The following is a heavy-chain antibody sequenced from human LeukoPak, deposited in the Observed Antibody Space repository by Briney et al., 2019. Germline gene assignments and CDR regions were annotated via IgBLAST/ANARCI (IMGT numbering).Heavy chain of an antibody. CDR1: SGSISSYY. D-gene: IGHD2-15*01. V-gene: IGHV4-59*01. CDR2: IYYSGST. Sequence: SETLSLTCTVSSGSISSYYWSWIRQPPGKGLEWIGYIYYSGSTNYNPSLKSRVTISVDTSKNQFSLKLSSVTAADTAVYYCATYCSGGSCYGYWGQGTLVTVS. CDR3: ATYCSGGSCYGY. J-gene: IGHJ4*02.